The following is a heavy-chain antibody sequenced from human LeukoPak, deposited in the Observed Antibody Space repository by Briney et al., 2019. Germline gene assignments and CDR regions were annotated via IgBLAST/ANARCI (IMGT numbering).Heavy chain of an antibody. J-gene: IGHJ6*03. CDR1: GFTFSDYY. V-gene: IGHV3-11*04. Sequence: GGSLRLPCSASGFTFSDYYMSWIRQAPGKGLEWVSYISSSGSTIYYADSVKGRFTISRDNAKNSLYLQMNSLRAEDTAVYYCARDRRGRRGVGYYYYMDVWGKGTTVTVSS. D-gene: IGHD2-8*02. CDR3: ARDRRGRRGVGYYYYMDV. CDR2: ISSSGSTI.